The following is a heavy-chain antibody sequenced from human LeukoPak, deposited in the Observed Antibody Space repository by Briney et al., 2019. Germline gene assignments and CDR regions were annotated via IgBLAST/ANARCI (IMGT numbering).Heavy chain of an antibody. CDR3: ARGVVATISGWFDP. J-gene: IGHJ5*02. CDR1: GYTFTSYD. V-gene: IGHV1-69*06. CDR2: IIPIFGTA. Sequence: SVKVSCKASGYTFTSYDINWVRQATGQGLEWMGGIIPIFGTANYAQKFQGRVTITADKSTSTAYMELSSLRSEDTAVYYCARGVVATISGWFDPWGQGTLVTVSS. D-gene: IGHD5-12*01.